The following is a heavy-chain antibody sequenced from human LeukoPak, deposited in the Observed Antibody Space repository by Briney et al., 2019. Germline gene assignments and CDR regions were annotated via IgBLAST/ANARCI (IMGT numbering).Heavy chain of an antibody. D-gene: IGHD3-10*01. J-gene: IGHJ4*02. CDR1: GFTFSSYA. V-gene: IGHV3-23*01. Sequence: GGSLRLSCAASGFTFSSYAMSWVRQAPGKGLEWVSAISGSGGSTYYADSVKGRFTISRDNAKNSLYLQMNSLRAEDTAVYYCARERARGLDGSGSSFWGQGTLVTVSS. CDR3: ARERARGLDGSGSSF. CDR2: ISGSGGST.